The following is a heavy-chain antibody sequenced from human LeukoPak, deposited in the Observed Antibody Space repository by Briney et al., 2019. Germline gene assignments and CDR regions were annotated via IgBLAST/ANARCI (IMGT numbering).Heavy chain of an antibody. V-gene: IGHV3-30*03. J-gene: IGHJ4*02. CDR2: ISYDGSNK. Sequence: GGSLRLSCAASGFTFSSYGMHWVRQAPGTGLEWVAVISYDGSNKYYADSVKGRFTISRDNSKNTLYLQMNSLRAEDTAVYYCAIRDGGHFDYWGQGTLVTVSS. CDR1: GFTFSSYG. D-gene: IGHD3-16*01. CDR3: AIRDGGHFDY.